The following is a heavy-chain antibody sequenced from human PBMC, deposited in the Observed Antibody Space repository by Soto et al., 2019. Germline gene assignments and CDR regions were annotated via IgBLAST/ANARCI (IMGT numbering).Heavy chain of an antibody. J-gene: IGHJ4*02. CDR3: ARGLRSVLDY. Sequence: PGGALRLSCVASGFIFSNFGMHWVRQAPGKGLEWVAVISSDEKIKQYADSVRGRFAISRDNSKNTLYLQMTSLRAEDTAIYYCARGLRSVLDYWGQGPLVTVSS. CDR1: GFIFSNFG. CDR2: ISSDEKIK. V-gene: IGHV3-33*01. D-gene: IGHD6-6*01.